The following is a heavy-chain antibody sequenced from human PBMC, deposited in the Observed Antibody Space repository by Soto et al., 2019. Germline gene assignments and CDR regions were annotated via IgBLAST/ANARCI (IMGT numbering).Heavy chain of an antibody. J-gene: IGHJ4*02. CDR3: ARVLGSTYYYDSSGYEDY. V-gene: IGHV1-18*01. CDR1: GYTFTSYG. CDR2: ISAYNGNT. D-gene: IGHD3-22*01. Sequence: QVQLVQSGAEVKKPGASVKVSFKASGYTFTSYGISWVRQAPGQGLEWMGWISAYNGNTNYAQKLQGRVTMTTDTSTSTAYMELRSLRSDDTAVYYCARVLGSTYYYDSSGYEDYWGQGTLVTVSS.